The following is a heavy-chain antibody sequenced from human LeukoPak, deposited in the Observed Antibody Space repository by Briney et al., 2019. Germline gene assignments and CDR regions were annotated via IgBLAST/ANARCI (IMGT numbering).Heavy chain of an antibody. V-gene: IGHV4-4*09. J-gene: IGHJ5*02. CDR1: GGSISSYY. CDR2: IHSSGYT. CDR3: ARHRGGPIAADKRFETWFDP. Sequence: SETLSLTCTVSGGSISSYYWSWIRQPPGQGLEWIAYIHSSGYTNYNPSLKSRVTISVDTSKNQFSLKVTSVTAADTAVYYCARHRGGPIAADKRFETWFDPWGQGTLVTVSS. D-gene: IGHD6-6*01.